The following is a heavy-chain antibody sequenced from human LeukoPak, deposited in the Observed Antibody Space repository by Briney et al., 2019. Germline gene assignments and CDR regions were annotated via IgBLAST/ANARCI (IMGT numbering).Heavy chain of an antibody. CDR2: IKHSGST. V-gene: IGHV4-34*01. D-gene: IGHD3-16*02. J-gene: IGHJ4*02. CDR3: ARSSNYDYVWGSYRYTPPPVDY. CDR1: GGSFSGYY. Sequence: SETLSLPCAVYGGSFSGYYWSWIRQPPEKGLEWIGGIKHSGSTNYNPSLKSRVTISVDTSKNQFSLKLSSVTAADTAVYYCARSSNYDYVWGSYRYTPPPVDYWGQGTLVTVSS.